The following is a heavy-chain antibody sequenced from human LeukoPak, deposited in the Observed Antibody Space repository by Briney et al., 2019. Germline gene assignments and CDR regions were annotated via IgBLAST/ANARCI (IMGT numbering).Heavy chain of an antibody. CDR1: GFTLSPYS. V-gene: IGHV3-48*04. Sequence: GGSLRLSCAASGFTLSPYSMNWVRQAPGKGLEWVSYISSSGSSIYYADSVKGRFTISRDNAKNSLYLQMNSLRAEDTALYYCAKAVVEDTWFDPWGQGTLVTVSS. CDR2: ISSSGSSI. J-gene: IGHJ5*02. D-gene: IGHD2-15*01. CDR3: AKAVVEDTWFDP.